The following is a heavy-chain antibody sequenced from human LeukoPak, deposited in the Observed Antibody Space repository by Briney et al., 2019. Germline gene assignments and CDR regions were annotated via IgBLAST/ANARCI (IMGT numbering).Heavy chain of an antibody. CDR2: IHFSGNT. V-gene: IGHV4-39*01. Sequence: PSETPSLTCTVSGDSISSSSYFWGWIRQPPGKGLEWIGHIHFSGNTYYIPSLKSRLTMSVDTSKNQFSLNLSSVTAADAAVYYCATRRDGYTYFDYWGQGTLVSVSS. J-gene: IGHJ4*02. CDR3: ATRRDGYTYFDY. D-gene: IGHD5-24*01. CDR1: GDSISSSSYF.